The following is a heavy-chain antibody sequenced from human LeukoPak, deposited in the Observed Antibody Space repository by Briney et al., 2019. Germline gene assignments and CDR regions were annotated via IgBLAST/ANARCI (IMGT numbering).Heavy chain of an antibody. Sequence: SETLSLTCTVSGGSISSYYWSWIRRPPGKGLEWIGYIYYSGSTNYNPSLKSRVTISVDTSKNQFSLKLSSVTAADTALYYCARHVSGSAMMHYFDYWGQGNLVTVSS. CDR2: IYYSGST. CDR3: ARHVSGSAMMHYFDY. V-gene: IGHV4-59*08. CDR1: GGSISSYY. D-gene: IGHD5-18*01. J-gene: IGHJ4*02.